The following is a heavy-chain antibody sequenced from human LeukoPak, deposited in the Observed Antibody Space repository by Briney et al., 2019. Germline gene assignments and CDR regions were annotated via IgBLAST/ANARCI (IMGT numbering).Heavy chain of an antibody. Sequence: SETLSLTCTVSGGFISSSSYYWVWIRQPPGEGLEWIGSIYYSGSTYYNPSLKSRVTISVDTSKNQFSLKVSSVTAADTAVYYCARWDSSSSAASFDYWGQGTLVTVSS. CDR2: IYYSGST. J-gene: IGHJ4*02. D-gene: IGHD6-6*01. CDR3: ARWDSSSSAASFDY. CDR1: GGFISSSSYY. V-gene: IGHV4-39*01.